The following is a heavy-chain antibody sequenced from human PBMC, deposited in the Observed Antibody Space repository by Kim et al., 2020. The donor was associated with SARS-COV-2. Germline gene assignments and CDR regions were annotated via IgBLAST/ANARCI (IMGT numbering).Heavy chain of an antibody. J-gene: IGHJ6*02. V-gene: IGHV1-8*01. CDR1: GYTFTSYD. Sequence: ASVKVSCKASGYTFTSYDINWVRQATGQGLEWMGWMNPNSGNTGYAQKFRGRVTMTRNTSISTAYMELSSLRSEDTAVYYCARIKGAAAGGFYYYGMDVWGQGTTVTVSS. D-gene: IGHD6-13*01. CDR2: MNPNSGNT. CDR3: ARIKGAAAGGFYYYGMDV.